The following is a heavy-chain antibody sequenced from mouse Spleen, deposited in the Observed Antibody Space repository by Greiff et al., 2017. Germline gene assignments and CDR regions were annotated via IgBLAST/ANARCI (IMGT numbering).Heavy chain of an antibody. CDR1: GYTFTSYW. D-gene: IGHD4-1*01. J-gene: IGHJ2*01. CDR2: NNPGNGDT. CDR3: STDGTTGLGY. Sequence: VQLQQSGTELARPGTSVMMSCKTSGYTFTSYWMHWVKQRPGQGLEWIGANNPGNGDTTYNKKFEGKAKLTAVPIANTAYMELSSLTNEDSAVYYCSTDGTTGLGYWGQGSTLTVSS. V-gene: IGHV1-5*01.